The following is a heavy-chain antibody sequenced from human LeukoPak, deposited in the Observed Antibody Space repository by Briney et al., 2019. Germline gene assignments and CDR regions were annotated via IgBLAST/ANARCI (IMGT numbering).Heavy chain of an antibody. CDR1: GFTFSSYA. CDR2: ISGSGGST. J-gene: IGHJ4*02. V-gene: IGHV3-23*01. Sequence: GGSLRLSCAASGFTFSSYAKSWVRQAPGKGLEWVSAISGSGGSTYYADSVKGRFTISRDNSKNTLYLQMNSLRAEDTAVYYCAKDGSVITMIVVVMAYYFDYWGQGTLVTVSS. D-gene: IGHD3-22*01. CDR3: AKDGSVITMIVVVMAYYFDY.